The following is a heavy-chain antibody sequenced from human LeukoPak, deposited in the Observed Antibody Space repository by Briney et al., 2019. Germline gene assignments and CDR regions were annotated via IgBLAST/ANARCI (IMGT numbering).Heavy chain of an antibody. D-gene: IGHD6-19*01. CDR3: ARNLGGGWSDY. CDR1: GYTFTSNH. J-gene: IGHJ4*02. Sequence: ASVKVSCKASGYTFTSNHIHWVRQAPGQGLEWMGTVSPSDGTTTYTQRFQGRVTMTRDTSTSTVYMELTSLRSEDTAVYYCARNLGGGWSDYWGQGTLVTVSS. CDR2: VSPSDGTT. V-gene: IGHV1-46*01.